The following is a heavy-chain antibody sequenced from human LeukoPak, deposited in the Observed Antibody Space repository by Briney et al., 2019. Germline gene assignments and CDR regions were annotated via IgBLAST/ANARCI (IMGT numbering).Heavy chain of an antibody. V-gene: IGHV3-23*01. Sequence: GGSLRLSCAASGFTFSSYAMSWVRQAPGEGLEWVSGISGSGGSTNYADSVKGRFTISRDNFKNTLYLQMNNLRAEDTAVYYCATAPLLTKYYYYMDVWGKGTTVTVSS. CDR3: ATAPLLTKYYYYMDV. J-gene: IGHJ6*03. CDR2: ISGSGGST. CDR1: GFTFSSYA. D-gene: IGHD2-15*01.